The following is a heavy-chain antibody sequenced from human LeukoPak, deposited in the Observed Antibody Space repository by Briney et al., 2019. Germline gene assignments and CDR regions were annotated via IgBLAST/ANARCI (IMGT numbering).Heavy chain of an antibody. V-gene: IGHV7-4-1*02. Sequence: ASVRVSCKAPGYPFSAHFLNWVRQAPGQGLEWMGNIDTTTGNPRYAQDFTGRFVFSLDTSVSTAYLQITSLKADDTAAYYCVRGTPTPGMDYWGQGTQVTVSS. CDR3: VRGTPTPGMDY. D-gene: IGHD3-10*01. J-gene: IGHJ4*02. CDR2: IDTTTGNP. CDR1: GYPFSAHF.